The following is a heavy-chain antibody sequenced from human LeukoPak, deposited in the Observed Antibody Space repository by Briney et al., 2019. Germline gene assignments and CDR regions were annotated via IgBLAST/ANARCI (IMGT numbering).Heavy chain of an antibody. CDR2: INHSGST. CDR3: ARAPGPRYYDSSGLRVFDY. V-gene: IGHV4-34*01. J-gene: IGHJ4*02. Sequence: PSETLSLTCAVYGGSFSGYYWSWIRQPPGKGLEWIGEINHSGSTNYNPSLKSRVTISVDTSKNQFSLKLSSVTAADTAVYYCARAPGPRYYDSSGLRVFDYWGQGTLVTVSS. D-gene: IGHD3-22*01. CDR1: GGSFSGYY.